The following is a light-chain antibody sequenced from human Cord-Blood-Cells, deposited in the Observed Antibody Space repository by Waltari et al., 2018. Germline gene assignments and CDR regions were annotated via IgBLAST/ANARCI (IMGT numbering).Light chain of an antibody. J-gene: IGKJ1*01. CDR1: QSISSW. V-gene: IGKV1-5*03. CDR2: KAS. Sequence: DIQMTQSLSTLSASVASRVTITCRASQSISSWLAWYEQKPGKAPKPLIYKASSLESGVPSRFSGSGSGTEFTLTISSLQPDDFATYYCQQYNSYSSWTFGQGTKVEIK. CDR3: QQYNSYSSWT.